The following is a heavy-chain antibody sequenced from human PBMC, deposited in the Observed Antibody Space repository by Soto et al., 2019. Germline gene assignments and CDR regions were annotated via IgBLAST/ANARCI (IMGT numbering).Heavy chain of an antibody. V-gene: IGHV1-3*01. D-gene: IGHD5-12*01. Sequence: QVQLVQSGAEVKKPGASVKVSCKSSGYTLTSYFMHWVRQAPGQRLEWMGWIHGGTGNTKYSQKFQGRVTLTRDTSSSTVDLELGSLRSEDTAVYYCTRATYFDLWGQGTLVTVSS. CDR3: TRATYFDL. CDR1: GYTLTSYF. J-gene: IGHJ4*02. CDR2: IHGGTGNT.